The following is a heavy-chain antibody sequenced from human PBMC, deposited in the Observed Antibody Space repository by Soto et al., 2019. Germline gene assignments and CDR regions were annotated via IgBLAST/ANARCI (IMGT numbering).Heavy chain of an antibody. CDR1: GGYISRYY. Sequence: SETLSLTCTVPGGYISRYYWTWIRQPPGKGLEWIGYIYYSGSTKYNPSLKSRVTISVDTSKNQFSLKLSSVTAADTAVYYCARGNYYVSGSYYYGFDYWGQGTLVTVSS. V-gene: IGHV4-59*01. CDR3: ARGNYYVSGSYYYGFDY. CDR2: IYYSGST. J-gene: IGHJ4*02. D-gene: IGHD3-10*01.